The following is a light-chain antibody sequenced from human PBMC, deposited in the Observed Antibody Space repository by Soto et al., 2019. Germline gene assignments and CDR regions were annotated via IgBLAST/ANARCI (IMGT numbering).Light chain of an antibody. Sequence: EIVLTQSPGTLSLSPGERATLSCRASQSVSGRYLSWYQQKPGQTPRLLIYDASTRATGIPDRFSGSGSGTDFTLTISRLEPEDFAVYYCQQYAGSPLTFGGGTKVDIK. CDR3: QQYAGSPLT. CDR1: QSVSGRY. V-gene: IGKV3-20*01. J-gene: IGKJ4*01. CDR2: DAS.